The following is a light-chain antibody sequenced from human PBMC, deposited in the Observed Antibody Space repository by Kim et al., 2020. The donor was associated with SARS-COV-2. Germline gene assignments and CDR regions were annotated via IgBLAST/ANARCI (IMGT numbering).Light chain of an antibody. CDR1: QSVSSSY. CDR2: GAS. V-gene: IGKV3-20*01. J-gene: IGKJ2*01. Sequence: EIVLTQSPGTLSLSPGERATLSCRASQSVSSSYLAWYQQKPGQAPRLFIYGASSRATGIPDRFSGSGSGTDFTLTISRLEPEDFAVYYCQQYGSSPYTFGQGNKLEI. CDR3: QQYGSSPYT.